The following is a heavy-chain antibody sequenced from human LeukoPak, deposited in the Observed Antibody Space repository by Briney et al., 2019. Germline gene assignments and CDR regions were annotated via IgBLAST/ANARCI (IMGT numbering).Heavy chain of an antibody. V-gene: IGHV4-39*07. Sequence: SETLSLTCTVSGGSISSSSYYWGWIRQPPGKGLEWIGSIYYSGSTNYNPSLKSRVTISVDTSKNQFSLKLSSVTAADTAVYYCARGRIAARPYYYYYYMDVWGKGTTVTVSS. CDR3: ARGRIAARPYYYYYYMDV. J-gene: IGHJ6*03. CDR2: IYYSGST. D-gene: IGHD6-6*01. CDR1: GGSISSSSYY.